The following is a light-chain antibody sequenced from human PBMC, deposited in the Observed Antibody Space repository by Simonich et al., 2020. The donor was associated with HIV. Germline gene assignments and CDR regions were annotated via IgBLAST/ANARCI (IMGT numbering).Light chain of an antibody. Sequence: DIVMTQSPDSLAVSLGERATINCKSSQSVLYSSNNKNYLGWYQQKSGQPPKLLIYWASTRESGVPDRFSASGSGTDFTLTISSLQAEDVAVYYCQQYYTTPYTFGQGTKLEIK. V-gene: IGKV4-1*01. CDR3: QQYYTTPYT. CDR1: QSVLYSSNNKNY. CDR2: WAS. J-gene: IGKJ2*01.